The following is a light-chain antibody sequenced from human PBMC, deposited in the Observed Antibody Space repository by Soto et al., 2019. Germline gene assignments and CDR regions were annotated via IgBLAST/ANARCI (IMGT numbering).Light chain of an antibody. J-gene: IGKJ1*01. Sequence: IVLTQSPGTLSLSPGERATLSCRASQSVSSSYLAWYQRKPGQAPRLLIYGASSRASGIPDRFSGSGSGTDFTLTISRLEPEDFAVYYCEQYGSSPRGTFGQGTKVEIK. V-gene: IGKV3-20*01. CDR1: QSVSSSY. CDR2: GAS. CDR3: EQYGSSPRGT.